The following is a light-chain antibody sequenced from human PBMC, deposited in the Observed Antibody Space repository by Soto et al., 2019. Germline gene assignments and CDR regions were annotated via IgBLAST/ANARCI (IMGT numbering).Light chain of an antibody. J-gene: IGKJ5*01. V-gene: IGKV1-9*01. Sequence: DIQLTQSPSFLSASVGDRVTITCRASQGISSHLAWYQQQPGKAPKLLIYVASTLQSGVPSRVSGSGSGTDITLTISGLQPEDFASYYCQQLNSYPITCGQATRLEIK. CDR1: QGISSH. CDR2: VAS. CDR3: QQLNSYPIT.